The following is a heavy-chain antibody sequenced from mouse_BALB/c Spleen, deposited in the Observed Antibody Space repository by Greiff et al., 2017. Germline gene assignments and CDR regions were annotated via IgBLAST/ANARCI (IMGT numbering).Heavy chain of an antibody. Sequence: EVQLVESGPGLVKPSQSLSLTCTVTGYSITSDYAWNWIRQFPGNKLEWMGYISYSGSTSYNPSLKSRISITRDTSKNQFFLQLNSVTTEDTATYYCARREIYYGYDDGFAYWGQGTLVTVSA. D-gene: IGHD2-2*01. CDR2: ISYSGST. J-gene: IGHJ3*01. CDR1: GYSITSDYA. V-gene: IGHV3-2*02. CDR3: ARREIYYGYDDGFAY.